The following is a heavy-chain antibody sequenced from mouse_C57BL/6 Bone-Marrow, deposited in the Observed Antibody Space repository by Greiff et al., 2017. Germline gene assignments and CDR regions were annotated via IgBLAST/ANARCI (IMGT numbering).Heavy chain of an antibody. V-gene: IGHV5-6*01. CDR2: ISSGGSYT. CDR1: GFTFSSYG. Sequence: VQLKESGGDLVKPGGSLKLSCAASGFTFSSYGMSWVRQTPDKRLEWVATISSGGSYTYYPDSVKGRFTISRDNAKNTLYLQMSSLKSEDTAMYYCARREVIYYGNFDYWGQGTTLTVSS. J-gene: IGHJ2*01. CDR3: ARREVIYYGNFDY. D-gene: IGHD2-1*01.